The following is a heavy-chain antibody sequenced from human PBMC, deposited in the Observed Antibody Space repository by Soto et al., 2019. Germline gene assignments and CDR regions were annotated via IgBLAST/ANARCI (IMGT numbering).Heavy chain of an antibody. CDR3: ARDSVIAATNWFDP. CDR1: GGSISSYY. Sequence: SETLSLTCTVSGGSISSYYWSWIRQPAGKGLEWIGRIYTSGSTNYNPSLKSRVTMSVDTSKNQFSLKLSSVTAADTAVYYCARDSVIAATNWFDPCGQGTLVTVSS. V-gene: IGHV4-4*07. J-gene: IGHJ5*02. CDR2: IYTSGST. D-gene: IGHD6-6*01.